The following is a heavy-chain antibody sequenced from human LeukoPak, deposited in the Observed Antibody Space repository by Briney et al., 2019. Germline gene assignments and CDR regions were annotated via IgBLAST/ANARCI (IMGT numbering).Heavy chain of an antibody. CDR1: GYTFTGYY. Sequence: ASVKVSCKASGYTFTGYYMHWVRQAPGQGLEWMGWMNPNSGNTGYAQKFQGRVTITRNTSISTAYMELSSLRSEDTAVYYCARGHFEGTSITIFGVVIRGNRYFDYWGQGTLVTVSS. CDR2: MNPNSGNT. D-gene: IGHD3-3*01. J-gene: IGHJ4*02. CDR3: ARGHFEGTSITIFGVVIRGNRYFDY. V-gene: IGHV1-8*03.